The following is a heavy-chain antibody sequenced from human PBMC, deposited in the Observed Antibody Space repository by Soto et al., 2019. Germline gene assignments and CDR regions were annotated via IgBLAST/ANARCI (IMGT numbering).Heavy chain of an antibody. CDR2: IYPGDSDT. CDR1: GYSFTSYW. Sequence: PGESLKISCKGSGYSFTSYWIGWVRQMPGKGLEWMGIIYPGDSDTRNSPSFQGQVTISADKSISNAYLKWSSLKASDTAMYYCASPKWALYSSGDDAFDIWGQGTMVTVSS. V-gene: IGHV5-51*01. CDR3: ASPKWALYSSGDDAFDI. J-gene: IGHJ3*02. D-gene: IGHD6-19*01.